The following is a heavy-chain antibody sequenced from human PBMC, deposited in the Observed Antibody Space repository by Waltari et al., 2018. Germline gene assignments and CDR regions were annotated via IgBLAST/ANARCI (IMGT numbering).Heavy chain of an antibody. J-gene: IGHJ6*02. Sequence: QVQLVQSGGEVKKPGASVKVSYTASGYTFTSYGISWVRQAPGQGLEWMGWIRVDNGNTNYAQHLQGRVTMTADTSTSTAYMELRSLRSDDTAVYYCARPSLGQYYYYGMEVWGQGTAVTVSS. CDR2: IRVDNGNT. CDR3: ARPSLGQYYYYGMEV. D-gene: IGHD7-27*01. V-gene: IGHV1-18*01. CDR1: GYTFTSYG.